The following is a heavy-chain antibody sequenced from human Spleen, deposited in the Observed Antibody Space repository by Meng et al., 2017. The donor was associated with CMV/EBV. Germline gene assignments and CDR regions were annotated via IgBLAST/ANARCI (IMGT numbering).Heavy chain of an antibody. J-gene: IGHJ3*02. Sequence: SLKISCAASGFTFDDYAMHWVRQAPGMGLEWVSGISWNSAGIRYADSVKGRFTISRDNAKNSLYLQLNSLRAEDTALYYCAKDMSRGSYWGDTFDIWGQGTMVTVSS. CDR2: ISWNSAGI. D-gene: IGHD1-26*01. V-gene: IGHV3-9*01. CDR1: GFTFDDYA. CDR3: AKDMSRGSYWGDTFDI.